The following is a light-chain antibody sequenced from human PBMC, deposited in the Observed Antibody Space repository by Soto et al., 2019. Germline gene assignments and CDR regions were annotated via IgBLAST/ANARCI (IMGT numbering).Light chain of an antibody. CDR2: EVS. Sequence: QSALTQPASVSGSPGQSIAISCTGTSSDVGAYDYVSWYQQHPDKAPKLMIYEVSNRPSGVSDRFSGSKSVNTATLTISGLRAEDDADYYCASYTTSSTRVFGTGTKVTVL. J-gene: IGLJ1*01. V-gene: IGLV2-14*03. CDR3: ASYTTSSTRV. CDR1: SSDVGAYDY.